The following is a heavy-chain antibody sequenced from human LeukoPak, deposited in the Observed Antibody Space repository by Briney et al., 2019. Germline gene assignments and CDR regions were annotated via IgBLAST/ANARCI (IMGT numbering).Heavy chain of an antibody. V-gene: IGHV4-59*12. CDR3: GRDIVVVPGKEYFQH. CDR2: IYYSGSA. D-gene: IGHD2-2*01. CDR1: GGSISSYY. J-gene: IGHJ1*01. Sequence: SETLSLTCTVSGGSISSYYWSWIRQPPGKGLEWIGYIYYSGSANYNPSLKSRVTISVDTSKNQFSLKLSSVTAADTAVYYCGRDIVVVPGKEYFQHWGQGTLVTVSS.